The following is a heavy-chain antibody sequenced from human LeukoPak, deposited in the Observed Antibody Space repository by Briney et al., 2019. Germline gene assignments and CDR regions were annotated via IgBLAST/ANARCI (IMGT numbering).Heavy chain of an antibody. Sequence: GGSLRLSCAASGFTFNAYAMSWVRQAPGKGLEWVSAISGSGGSTYYADSVKGRFTISRDNSKNTLYLQIHSLRAEDTAVYYCAKGKGSSSSSIDWWGQGTLVTVSS. CDR3: AKGKGSSSSSIDW. CDR2: ISGSGGST. V-gene: IGHV3-23*01. D-gene: IGHD2-15*01. CDR1: GFTFNAYA. J-gene: IGHJ4*02.